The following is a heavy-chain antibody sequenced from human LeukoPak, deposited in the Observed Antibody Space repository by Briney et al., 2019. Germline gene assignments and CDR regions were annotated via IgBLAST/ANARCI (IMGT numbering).Heavy chain of an antibody. D-gene: IGHD2-15*01. Sequence: ESGPTLVNPTQTLTLTCTFSGFSLSTSGMCVSWIRQPPGKALEWLARIDWDDDKYYSTSLKTRLTISKDTSKNQVVLTMTNMDPVDTATYYCARMHLGYCSGGGCLEAAADGMDVWGQGTTVTVSS. V-gene: IGHV2-70*11. CDR2: IDWDDDK. CDR3: ARMHLGYCSGGGCLEAAADGMDV. CDR1: GFSLSTSGMC. J-gene: IGHJ6*02.